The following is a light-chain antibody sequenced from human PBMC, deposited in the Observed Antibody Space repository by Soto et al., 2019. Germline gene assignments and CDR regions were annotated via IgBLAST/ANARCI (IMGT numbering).Light chain of an antibody. CDR2: AAS. CDR1: QDISSY. CDR3: QQSYSTPPT. V-gene: IGKV1-39*01. J-gene: IGKJ1*01. Sequence: IQMTQSPSSLSASVGDRVTITCRASQDISSYLNWYQQKPGKAPKLLIYAASSLQSGVPSRFSGSGSGTDFTLTISSLQPEDFATYYCQQSYSTPPTFGQGTKVDIK.